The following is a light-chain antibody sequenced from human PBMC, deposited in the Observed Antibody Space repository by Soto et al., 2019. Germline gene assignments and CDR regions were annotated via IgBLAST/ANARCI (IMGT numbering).Light chain of an antibody. J-gene: IGKJ1*01. CDR3: HQYGSSSRT. CDR2: GAS. V-gene: IGKV3-20*01. Sequence: EVVMTQSPATLSVSPGERATLSCRASQSVSSSYLAWYQQKPGQAPRLLIYGASSRAAGIPDRFSGSGSATDFTLTISGLEPEDFAVYYCHQYGSSSRTFGQGTKVDIK. CDR1: QSVSSSY.